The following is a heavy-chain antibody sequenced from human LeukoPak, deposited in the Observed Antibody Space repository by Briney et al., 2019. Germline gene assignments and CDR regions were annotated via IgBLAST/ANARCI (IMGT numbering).Heavy chain of an antibody. Sequence: SETLSLTCVVYGASFSGYYWSWIRQPPGKGLEWIGEIDHSGTTNYNPSLKSRVTISKDTSKNQFSLKLSSVTAADTAVYYCVREHDWGDFDFWGQGTLVTVSS. V-gene: IGHV4-34*01. J-gene: IGHJ4*02. D-gene: IGHD3-9*01. CDR2: IDHSGTT. CDR3: VREHDWGDFDF. CDR1: GASFSGYY.